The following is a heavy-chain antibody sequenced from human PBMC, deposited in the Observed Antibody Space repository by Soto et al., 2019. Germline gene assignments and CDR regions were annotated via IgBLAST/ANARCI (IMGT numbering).Heavy chain of an antibody. Sequence: GGSLRLSCAASGFTFSSYAMSWVRQAPGKGLEWVSAISGSGGSTYYADSVKGRFTISRDNSKNTLYLQMNSLRAEDTAVYYCAKLTGYSSGWPYYFDYWGQGTLVTVS. CDR1: GFTFSSYA. CDR3: AKLTGYSSGWPYYFDY. V-gene: IGHV3-23*01. D-gene: IGHD6-19*01. CDR2: ISGSGGST. J-gene: IGHJ4*02.